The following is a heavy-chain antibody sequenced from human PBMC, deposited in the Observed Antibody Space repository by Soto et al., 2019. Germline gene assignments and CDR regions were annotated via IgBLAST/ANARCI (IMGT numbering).Heavy chain of an antibody. V-gene: IGHV1-46*01. CDR1: GYSFTNYC. CDR2: INPRTGST. CDR3: ARDGGLLTASWHYYR. Sequence: QVQLVQSGADVKKPGTSVKVSCKAAGYSFTNYCMYWVRQAPGQGLEWMGMINPRTGSTRYAQKFQDRVTLTRDTSTTTVYMELSTLISDDTAVYYCARDGGLLTASWHYYRWGPGTLVTVSS. D-gene: IGHD2-15*01. J-gene: IGHJ2*01.